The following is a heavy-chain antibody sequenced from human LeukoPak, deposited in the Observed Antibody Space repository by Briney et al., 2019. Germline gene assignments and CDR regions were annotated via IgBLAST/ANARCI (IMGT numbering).Heavy chain of an antibody. CDR1: GLTFSNYS. D-gene: IGHD2-2*01. J-gene: IGHJ4*02. CDR3: ASLNRADCSSTSCHTHY. V-gene: IGHV3-21*01. CDR2: ISSSSSYI. Sequence: GGSLRLSCAASGLTFSNYSMNWVRQAPGKGLEWVSSISSSSSYIYYADSVKGRFTISRDNAKNSLYLQMNSLRAEDTALYYCASLNRADCSSTSCHTHYWGQGTLVTVSS.